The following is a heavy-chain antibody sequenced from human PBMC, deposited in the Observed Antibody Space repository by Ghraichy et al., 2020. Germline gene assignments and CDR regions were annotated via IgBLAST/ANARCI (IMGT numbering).Heavy chain of an antibody. D-gene: IGHD3-22*01. V-gene: IGHV4-59*08. CDR2: IYYSGST. CDR3: ARHPYYYDGHFDY. Sequence: SETLSLTCTVSGGSISGYYWSWIRQPPGKGLEWIGYIYYSGSTNYNPSLKSRVTISVDTSKNQFSLKLSSVTAADTAVYYCARHPYYYDGHFDYWGQGTLVTVSS. J-gene: IGHJ4*02. CDR1: GGSISGYY.